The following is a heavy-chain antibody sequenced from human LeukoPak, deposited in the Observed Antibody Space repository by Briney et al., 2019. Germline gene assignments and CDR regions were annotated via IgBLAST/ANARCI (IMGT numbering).Heavy chain of an antibody. V-gene: IGHV1-46*01. CDR3: ARDLRVGGYSYGYHWYFDL. CDR2: IYPRDGST. Sequence: ASVKVSCKASGYTFTSNYIHWVRQAPGQGLEWMGMIYPRDGSTSYAQKFQGRVTMTTDTSTSTAYMELRSLRSDDTAVYYCARDLRVGGYSYGYHWYFDLWGRGTLVTVSS. J-gene: IGHJ2*01. D-gene: IGHD5-18*01. CDR1: GYTFTSNY.